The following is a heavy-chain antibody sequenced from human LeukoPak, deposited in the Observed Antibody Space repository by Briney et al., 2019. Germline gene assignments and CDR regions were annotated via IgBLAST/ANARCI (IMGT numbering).Heavy chain of an antibody. V-gene: IGHV3-23*01. CDR2: ISGSGGST. D-gene: IGHD4/OR15-4a*01. CDR1: GFTFSSYA. Sequence: PGGSLRLSCAASGFTFSSYAMSWVRQAPGKGLEWVSSISGSGGSTYYADSVKGRFTISRDNSKNTLYLQMNSLRAEDTAVYYCAKGPAYYRTLDSWGQGTLVTVSS. J-gene: IGHJ4*02. CDR3: AKGPAYYRTLDS.